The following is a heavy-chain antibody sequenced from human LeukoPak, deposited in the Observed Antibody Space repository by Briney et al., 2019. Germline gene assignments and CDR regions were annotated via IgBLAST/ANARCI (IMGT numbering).Heavy chain of an antibody. V-gene: IGHV1-24*01. CDR1: GYTLTELS. CDR2: SDPEDGET. Sequence: ASVKVSCKVSGYTLTELSMHWVRQAPGRGLEWMGGSDPEDGETIYAQKFQGRVTMTEDTSTDTAYMELSSLRSEDTAVYYCARSDIVVVPAFDYWGQGTLVTVSS. J-gene: IGHJ4*02. D-gene: IGHD2-2*01. CDR3: ARSDIVVVPAFDY.